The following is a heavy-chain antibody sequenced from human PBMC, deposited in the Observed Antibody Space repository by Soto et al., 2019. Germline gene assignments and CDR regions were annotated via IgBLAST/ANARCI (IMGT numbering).Heavy chain of an antibody. CDR2: VYYSGST. CDR1: GDSASSGAYY. V-gene: IGHV4-61*08. J-gene: IGHJ5*02. D-gene: IGHD1-26*01. CDR3: ARVKRSTSRLDP. Sequence: SETLSLTCSVSGDSASSGAYYWSWIRQPPGKGLEWIGYVYYSGSTSYNPSLETGVTISVDTSKNQFSLKLTSVTPADTAIYYCARVKRSTSRLDPWGQGTLVPVSS.